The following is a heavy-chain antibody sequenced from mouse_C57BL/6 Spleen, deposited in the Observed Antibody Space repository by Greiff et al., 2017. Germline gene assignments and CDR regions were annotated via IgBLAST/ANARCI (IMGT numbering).Heavy chain of an antibody. D-gene: IGHD2-1*01. CDR1: GFTFTDYY. J-gene: IGHJ2*01. Sequence: DVKLVESGGGLVQPGGSLSLSCAASGFTFTDYYMSWVRQPPGKALEWLGFIRNKANGYTTEYSASVKGRFTISRDNSQSILYLQMNALRAEDSATYYCATFRDYGNYPFDYWGQGTTLTVSS. CDR3: ATFRDYGNYPFDY. V-gene: IGHV7-3*01. CDR2: IRNKANGYTT.